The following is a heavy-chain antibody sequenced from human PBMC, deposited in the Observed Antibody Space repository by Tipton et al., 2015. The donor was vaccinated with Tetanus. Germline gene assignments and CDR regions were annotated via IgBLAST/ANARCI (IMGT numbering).Heavy chain of an antibody. Sequence: GSLRLSCAVSGFIFSHFPMHWVRQAPGMELEYLSSILDERTTLYANSVKGRFTISRDNSKNTLYLQMDSLRDEDMAVYYCARDRDGGWSFDYWGQGALVTVSS. CDR1: GFIFSHFP. D-gene: IGHD6-19*01. CDR3: ARDRDGGWSFDY. J-gene: IGHJ4*02. CDR2: ILDERTT. V-gene: IGHV3-64*01.